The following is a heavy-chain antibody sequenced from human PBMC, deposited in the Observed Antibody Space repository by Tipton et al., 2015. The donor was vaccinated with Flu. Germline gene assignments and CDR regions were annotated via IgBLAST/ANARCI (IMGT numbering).Heavy chain of an antibody. J-gene: IGHJ4*02. V-gene: IGHV3-11*04. CDR2: ISSIGSTI. CDR3: ATLTGDDY. D-gene: IGHD7-27*01. CDR1: GFTVSTNY. Sequence: SLRLSCAASGFTVSTNYMSWVRQAPGKGLEWLSYISSIGSTISYADSVKGRFTISRDNAKNSLYLQLNSLRAEDTAVYYCATLTGDDYWGQGNLVTVSS.